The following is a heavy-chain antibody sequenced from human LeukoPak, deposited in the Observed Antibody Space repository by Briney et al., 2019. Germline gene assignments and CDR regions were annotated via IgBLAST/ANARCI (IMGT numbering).Heavy chain of an antibody. CDR1: GFTVSSTY. J-gene: IGHJ5*02. CDR3: ARLDR. Sequence: GGSLRLSCTASGFTVSSTYMSWVRQAPGKGLEWVSIIYTGGNTYYADSVKGRFTMSRDNSNNTLYLQMNSLRAEDTAVYFCARLDRWGQGTLVTVSS. V-gene: IGHV3-66*02. CDR2: IYTGGNT.